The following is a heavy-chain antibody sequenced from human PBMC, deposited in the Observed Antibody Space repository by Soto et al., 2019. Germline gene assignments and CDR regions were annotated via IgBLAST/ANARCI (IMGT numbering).Heavy chain of an antibody. V-gene: IGHV1-18*01. CDR3: TRGRYGDD. D-gene: IGHD1-1*01. CDR2: ISAHNGTT. Sequence: QVHLVQSGAEVKKPGASVKVSCKGSGYGFTTYGITWVRQATGQGLEWMAWISAHNGTTNYAQKLQGRVTVTRETSTSTAYMELRSMRSDDTAVDYCTRGRYGDDWGKEALVTFSS. CDR1: GYGFTTYG. J-gene: IGHJ4*02.